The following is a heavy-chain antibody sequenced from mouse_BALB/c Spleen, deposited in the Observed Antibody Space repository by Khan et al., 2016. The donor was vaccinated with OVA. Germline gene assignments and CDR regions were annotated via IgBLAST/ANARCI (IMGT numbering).Heavy chain of an antibody. CDR2: INSDGTYT. CDR1: GFTFSNYG. Sequence: EVELVESGGDLVKPGGSLKLSCAASGFTFSNYGMSWVRQIPDKRLEWVATINSDGTYTYYPDSVKGRFNISRNNAKNTLYLEMSSLKSEDTAMYYCASHLTGSFAYGGQGTLVTVSA. V-gene: IGHV5-6*01. J-gene: IGHJ3*01. D-gene: IGHD4-1*01. CDR3: ASHLTGSFAY.